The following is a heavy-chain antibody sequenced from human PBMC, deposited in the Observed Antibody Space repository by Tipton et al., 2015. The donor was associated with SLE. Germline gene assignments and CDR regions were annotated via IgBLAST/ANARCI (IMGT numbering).Heavy chain of an antibody. CDR2: ISWNSGSI. Sequence: SLRLSCAASGFTFDDYAMHWVRQAPGKGLEWVSGISWNSGSIGYADSVKGRFTISRDNAKNSLYLQMNSLRAEDTALYYCAKDMSAIAAAVGYWGQGTLVTVSS. J-gene: IGHJ4*02. V-gene: IGHV3-9*01. D-gene: IGHD6-13*01. CDR3: AKDMSAIAAAVGY. CDR1: GFTFDDYA.